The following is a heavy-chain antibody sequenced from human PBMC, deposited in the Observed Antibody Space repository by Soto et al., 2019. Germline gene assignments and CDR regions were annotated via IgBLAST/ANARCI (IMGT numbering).Heavy chain of an antibody. V-gene: IGHV2-5*01. J-gene: IGHJ4*02. Sequence: SGPTLVNPTQTLTLTCTFSGFSLSTSGVGVGWIRQPPGKALEWLALIYWNDDRRYSPSLKSRLTITKDTSKNQVVLTVTNMDPVDTATYYCAHLPRGIAAFYFDYRGQGTLVTVSS. CDR3: AHLPRGIAAFYFDY. CDR2: IYWNDDR. CDR1: GFSLSTSGVG. D-gene: IGHD6-13*01.